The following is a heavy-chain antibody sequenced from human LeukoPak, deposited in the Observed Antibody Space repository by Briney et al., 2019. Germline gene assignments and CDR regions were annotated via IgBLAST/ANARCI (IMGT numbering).Heavy chain of an antibody. D-gene: IGHD3-3*01. Sequence: PGGSLRLSCAASGFTFDDYGMSWLRQAPGKGLEWVSGINWNGGSTGYADSVKGRFTISRDNAKNSLYLQMNSLRAEDTALYYCARVNYDFWSGYSDYWGQGTLVTVSS. J-gene: IGHJ4*02. V-gene: IGHV3-20*04. CDR3: ARVNYDFWSGYSDY. CDR2: INWNGGST. CDR1: GFTFDDYG.